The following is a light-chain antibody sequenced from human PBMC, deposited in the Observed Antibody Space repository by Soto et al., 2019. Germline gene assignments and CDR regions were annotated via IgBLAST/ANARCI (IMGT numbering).Light chain of an antibody. Sequence: EIVLTQSPGTLSLSPGERATLSCRASQSVSSSYLAWYQQKPGQAPRPLIYGASSRAIGIPDRFSGSGSGTDFTLTISRLEPEDFAVYYCQKYGSSPWKFGQGTKVEIK. J-gene: IGKJ1*01. CDR2: GAS. CDR3: QKYGSSPWK. CDR1: QSVSSSY. V-gene: IGKV3-20*01.